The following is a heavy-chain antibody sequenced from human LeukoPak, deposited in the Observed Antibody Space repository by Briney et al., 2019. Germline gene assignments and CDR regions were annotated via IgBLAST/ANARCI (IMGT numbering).Heavy chain of an antibody. J-gene: IGHJ5*02. CDR2: INSDGSST. Sequence: GGFLRLSCAASGFTFSSYWMHWVRQAPGKGLVWVSRINSDGSSTSYADSVKGRFTISRDNAKNTLYLQMNSLRAEDTAVYYCARASGYDYSWFDPWGQGTLVTVSS. D-gene: IGHD5-12*01. CDR1: GFTFSSYW. V-gene: IGHV3-74*01. CDR3: ARASGYDYSWFDP.